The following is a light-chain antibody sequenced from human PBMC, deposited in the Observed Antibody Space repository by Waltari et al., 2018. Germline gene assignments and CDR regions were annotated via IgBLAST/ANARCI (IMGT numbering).Light chain of an antibody. J-gene: IGLJ3*02. CDR1: TSDVGSYDL. CDR2: EVF. V-gene: IGLV2-23*02. Sequence: QSALTQPASVSGTPGQSITISCSGTTSDVGSYDLVSWYQQHPGEAPKRPICEVFKRPPDTSSRFSGAKSGSTASLTISGLQPEDEADYYCCSYAGTWLFGGGTKVTVL. CDR3: CSYAGTWL.